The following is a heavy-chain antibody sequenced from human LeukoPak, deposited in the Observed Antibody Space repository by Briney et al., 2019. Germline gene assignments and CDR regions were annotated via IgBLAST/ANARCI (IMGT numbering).Heavy chain of an antibody. CDR2: INHSGST. CDR1: GGSFSGYY. J-gene: IGHJ3*02. V-gene: IGHV4-34*01. CDR3: ARDGPYYYDSSGYYDAFDI. D-gene: IGHD3-22*01. Sequence: SETLSLTCAVYGGSFSGYYWSWIRQPPGKGLEWIGEINHSGSTNYNPSLKRRVTISLDTSNNHFSLKLSSVTAADTAVYYCARDGPYYYDSSGYYDAFDIWGQGTMVTVSS.